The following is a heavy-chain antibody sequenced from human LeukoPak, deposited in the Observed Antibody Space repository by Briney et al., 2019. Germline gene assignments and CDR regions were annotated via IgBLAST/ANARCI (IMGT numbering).Heavy chain of an antibody. D-gene: IGHD4/OR15-4a*01. CDR2: IYNSQVT. Sequence: PSETLSLTCNVYGGSINNDYCWTWIRQPPGKGLEWIGTIYNSQVTHYNLFLTSRATISMDRSKNQFSLILTSVTAADTAVYYCARRVGGNYLTYFDYWAQGTLVTVSS. CDR1: GGSINNDYC. V-gene: IGHV4-38-2*02. CDR3: ARRVGGNYLTYFDY. J-gene: IGHJ4*02.